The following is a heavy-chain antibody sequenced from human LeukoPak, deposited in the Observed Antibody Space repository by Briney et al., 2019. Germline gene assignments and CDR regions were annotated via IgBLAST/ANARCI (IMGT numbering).Heavy chain of an antibody. D-gene: IGHD2-2*01. J-gene: IGHJ4*02. CDR3: ARHSSSYCSTTTCSLFDY. Sequence: SETLSLTCTVSGGSISSHYWSWIRLPPGKGLEWIGYIYYSGSTTYNPSLKSRVTMSVDTSKNQFSLNLNSVTAADTAVYYCARHSSSYCSTTTCSLFDYWGRGTLVTVSS. CDR2: IYYSGST. V-gene: IGHV4-59*11. CDR1: GGSISSHY.